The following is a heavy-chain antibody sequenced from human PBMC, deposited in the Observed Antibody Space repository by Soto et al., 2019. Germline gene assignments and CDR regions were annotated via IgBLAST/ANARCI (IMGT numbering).Heavy chain of an antibody. J-gene: IGHJ2*01. D-gene: IGHD6-19*01. Sequence: QVQLQQWGAGLLKPSETLSLTCAVYGGSFSGYYWSWIRQPPGKGLEWIGEINHSGSTNYNPSLKSRVTISVDTSKNQFSLKLSSVTAADTAVYYCARGFSTAHHSSGWYNWYFDLWGRGTLVTVSS. CDR2: INHSGST. CDR1: GGSFSGYY. V-gene: IGHV4-34*01. CDR3: ARGFSTAHHSSGWYNWYFDL.